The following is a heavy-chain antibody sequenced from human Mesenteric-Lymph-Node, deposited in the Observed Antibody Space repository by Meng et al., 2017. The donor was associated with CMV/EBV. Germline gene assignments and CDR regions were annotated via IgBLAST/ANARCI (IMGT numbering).Heavy chain of an antibody. CDR1: GYTFTGYY. J-gene: IGHJ4*02. CDR3: ARTYNNDWYYFDY. V-gene: IGHV1-2*02. Sequence: ASVKVSCKASGYTFTGYYMYWVRQAPGQGLEWMGWINPNSGGTNYAQKFQGRVTMTRDTSISTAYMELSRLRSDDTAVYYCARTYNNDWYYFDYWGQGTLVTVSS. CDR2: INPNSGGT. D-gene: IGHD3-9*01.